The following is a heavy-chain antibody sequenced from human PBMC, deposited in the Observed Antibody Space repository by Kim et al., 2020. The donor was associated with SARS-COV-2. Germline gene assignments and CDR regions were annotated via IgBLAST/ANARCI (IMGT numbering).Heavy chain of an antibody. V-gene: IGHV4-39*01. CDR2: IYYSGST. J-gene: IGHJ4*02. CDR3: ARRSNYYGSGKYTDY. D-gene: IGHD3-10*01. CDR1: GGSISSSSYY. Sequence: SETLSLTCTVSGGSISSSSYYWGWIRQPPGKGLEWIGSIYYSGSTYYNPSLKSRVTISVDTSKNQFSLKLSSVTAADTAVYYCARRSNYYGSGKYTDYWGQGTLVTVSS.